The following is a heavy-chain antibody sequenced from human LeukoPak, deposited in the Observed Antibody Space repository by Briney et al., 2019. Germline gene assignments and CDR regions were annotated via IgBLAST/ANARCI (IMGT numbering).Heavy chain of an antibody. CDR1: GYTFTSYG. Sequence: ASVKVSCKASGYTFTSYGISWVRQAPGQGLEWMGWISAYNGNTNYAQKLQGRVTMTTDTSTSTAYMELRSLRSEDTAVYYCARDGPGWLQLHDGGYYYYYMDVWGKGTTVTVSS. CDR3: ARDGPGWLQLHDGGYYYYYMDV. CDR2: ISAYNGNT. J-gene: IGHJ6*03. D-gene: IGHD5-24*01. V-gene: IGHV1-18*01.